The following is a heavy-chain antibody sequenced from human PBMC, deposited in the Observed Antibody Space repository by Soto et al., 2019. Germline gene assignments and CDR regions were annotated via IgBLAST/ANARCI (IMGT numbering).Heavy chain of an antibody. J-gene: IGHJ6*02. V-gene: IGHV5-51*01. Sequence: GESLKISCKGSGYSFTSYWIGWVRQMPGKGLEWMGIIYPGDSDTRYSPSFQGQVTISADKSISTAYLQWSSLKASDTAMYNWVLMGFMGCCYLTHNYYCMYIWAQATMVTFSS. CDR3: VLMGFMGCCYLTHNYYCMYI. D-gene: IGHD2-15*01. CDR1: GYSFTSYW. CDR2: IYPGDSDT.